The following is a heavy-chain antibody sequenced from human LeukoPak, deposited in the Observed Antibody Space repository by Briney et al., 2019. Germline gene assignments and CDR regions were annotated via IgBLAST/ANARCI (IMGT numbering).Heavy chain of an antibody. CDR2: IYYSGTT. V-gene: IGHV4-59*11. Sequence: SETLSLTCSVSDDSFSTHYWTWIRQPPGKGLEWIGYIYYSGTTNYNPSLKSRVTISVDTSKNQFSLQLSSVTAADTAVYYCAREDPQTTVPEGMDVWGQGTTVTVSS. CDR3: AREDPQTTVPEGMDV. CDR1: DDSFSTHY. D-gene: IGHD4-17*01. J-gene: IGHJ6*02.